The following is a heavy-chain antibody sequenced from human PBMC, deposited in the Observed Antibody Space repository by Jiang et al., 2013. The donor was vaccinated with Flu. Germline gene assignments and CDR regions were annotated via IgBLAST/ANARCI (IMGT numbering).Heavy chain of an antibody. J-gene: IGHJ4*02. V-gene: IGHV2-70*12. CDR1: GFSLSTSGMC. Sequence: PTQTLTLTCTFSGFSLSTSGMCVSWIRQPPGKALEWLALIDWDDDKYYSTSLKTRLTISKDTSKNQVVLTMTNMDPVDTATYYCAHSARGGYYDFWSGYYREGPYFDYWGQGTLVTVSS. CDR2: IDWDDDK. CDR3: AHSARGGYYDFWSGYYREGPYFDY. D-gene: IGHD3-3*01.